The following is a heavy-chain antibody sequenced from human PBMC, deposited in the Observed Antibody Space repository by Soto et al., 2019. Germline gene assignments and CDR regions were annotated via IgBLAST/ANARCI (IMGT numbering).Heavy chain of an antibody. J-gene: IGHJ6*03. CDR2: IYYSGST. CDR3: ARRPLGYYYMDV. CDR1: DVSIGSYY. V-gene: IGHV4-59*08. Sequence: PSETLSLTCTVSDVSIGSYYWSWIRQPPGKGLEWIGYIYYSGSTNYNPSLKSRVAMSLDMSKNQFSLKLSSVTAADTAVYFCARRPLGYYYMDVWGKGTTVTVSS.